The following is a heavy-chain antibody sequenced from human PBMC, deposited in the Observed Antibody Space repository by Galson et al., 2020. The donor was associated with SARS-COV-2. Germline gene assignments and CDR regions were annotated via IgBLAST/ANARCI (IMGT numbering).Heavy chain of an antibody. CDR1: GFTFSSNA. J-gene: IGHJ4*02. CDR3: VKDWFGMATMD. D-gene: IGHD3-10*01. Sequence: GGSLRLSCSASGFTFSSNAMHWVRQAPGKGLEYVSAISSNGGSTYYADSVKGRFTISRDNSKNTLYLQTSSLRAEDTAGYYCVKDWFGMATMDWGQGTLVTVSS. V-gene: IGHV3-64D*06. CDR2: ISSNGGST.